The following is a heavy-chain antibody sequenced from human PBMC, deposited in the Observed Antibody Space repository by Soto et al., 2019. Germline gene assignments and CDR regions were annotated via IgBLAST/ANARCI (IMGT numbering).Heavy chain of an antibody. CDR1: GFPFREFG. V-gene: IGHV3-33*05. D-gene: IGHD3-16*01. CDR2: IAYDGSD. Sequence: QMQLVESGGGVVQPGRSLRLSCVASGFPFREFGMHWVRQAPGKGLEWVALIAYDGSDYADSVKGRFTISRDDSRDTLFLHMDNLRPEDTGVYYCARRWNYDLDFWGQGTLVAVSS. CDR3: ARRWNYDLDF. J-gene: IGHJ4*02.